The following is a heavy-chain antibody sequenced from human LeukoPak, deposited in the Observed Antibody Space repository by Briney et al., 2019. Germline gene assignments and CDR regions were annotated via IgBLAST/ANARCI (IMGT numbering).Heavy chain of an antibody. CDR1: GFTFSSYW. Sequence: GGSLRLSCAASGFTFSSYWMRWVRQAPGKGLVWVSRINSDGSSTSYADSVKGRFTISRDNAKNTLYLQMNSLRAEDTAVYYCALSDILTGYYIFDYWGQGTLVTVSS. D-gene: IGHD3-9*01. CDR2: INSDGSST. CDR3: ALSDILTGYYIFDY. J-gene: IGHJ4*02. V-gene: IGHV3-74*01.